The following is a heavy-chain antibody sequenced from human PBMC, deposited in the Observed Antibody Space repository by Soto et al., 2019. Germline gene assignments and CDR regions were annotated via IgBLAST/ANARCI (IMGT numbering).Heavy chain of an antibody. Sequence: QVQLVQSGAEVKKPGASVKVSCKASGYTFTSYYMHWVRQAPGQGLEWMGIINPSGGSTSYAQKFQGRVTMTRDTSTSNVYMELSSLRSVDTTAYYCARGSLADTAMVTRERPSVPPDYWGQGTLVTVSS. J-gene: IGHJ4*02. D-gene: IGHD5-18*01. CDR1: GYTFTSYY. V-gene: IGHV1-46*01. CDR2: INPSGGST. CDR3: ARGSLADTAMVTRERPSVPPDY.